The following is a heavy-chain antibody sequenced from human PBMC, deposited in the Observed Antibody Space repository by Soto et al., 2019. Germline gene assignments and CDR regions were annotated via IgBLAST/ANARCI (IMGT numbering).Heavy chain of an antibody. J-gene: IGHJ4*02. Sequence: SATXSLTCAVSGFSISSGCYSWSWMRQPPGKGLEWIGYIYHSGSTNYNPSLKSRVTISVDKSKNQFSLKLSSVTAADTAVYYCERAGGSMTKVTRYYFDYWGQGTLVTVSS. CDR3: ERAGGSMTKVTRYYFDY. V-gene: IGHV4-30-2*01. CDR1: GFSISSGCYS. D-gene: IGHD4-17*01. CDR2: IYHSGST.